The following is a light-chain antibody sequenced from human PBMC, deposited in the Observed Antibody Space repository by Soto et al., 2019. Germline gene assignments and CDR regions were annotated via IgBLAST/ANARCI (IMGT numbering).Light chain of an antibody. CDR2: EGT. Sequence: QSVLTQPASVSRSPGQSITISCTGTSSDVGTYNLVSWYQHHPGKAPKLMVYEGTKRPSGVSNRFSGSKSGNTASLTISGLQAEDEADYFCCSYAGTSTLVFGGGTKLTVL. V-gene: IGLV2-23*01. CDR3: CSYAGTSTLV. CDR1: SSDVGTYNL. J-gene: IGLJ3*02.